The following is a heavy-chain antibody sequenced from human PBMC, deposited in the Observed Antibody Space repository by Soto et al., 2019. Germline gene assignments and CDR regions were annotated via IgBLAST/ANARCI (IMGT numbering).Heavy chain of an antibody. V-gene: IGHV3-21*01. J-gene: IGHJ4*02. CDR3: AREVSKYSGYDFDY. Sequence: EVQLVESGGGLVKPGGSLRLSCAASGFTFSSYSMTWVHQAPGKGLEWVSSISSSSSYIYYADSVKGRFTISRDNAKNSLYLQMNSLRAEDTAVYYCAREVSKYSGYDFDYWGQGTLVTVSS. CDR1: GFTFSSYS. CDR2: ISSSSSYI. D-gene: IGHD5-12*01.